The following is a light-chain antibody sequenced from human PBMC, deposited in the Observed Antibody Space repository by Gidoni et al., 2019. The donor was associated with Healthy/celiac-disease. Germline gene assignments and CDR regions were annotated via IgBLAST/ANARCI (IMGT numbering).Light chain of an antibody. V-gene: IGKV1-27*01. J-gene: IGKJ4*01. CDR3: QKYNSAPLT. CDR2: AAS. CDR1: QGMSNY. Sequence: DIQMTQSPSSLSASVGDRVTIPCRASQGMSNYLAWYQQTPGQVPKLLIYAASTLQSGVPSRVSGSLSGTAFTLTISSLQPEDVATYYCQKYNSAPLTFGGGTKVEIK.